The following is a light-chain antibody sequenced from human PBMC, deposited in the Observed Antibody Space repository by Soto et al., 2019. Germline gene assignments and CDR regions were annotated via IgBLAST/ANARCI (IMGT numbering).Light chain of an antibody. CDR2: EES. CDR3: QHVKTYPRT. J-gene: IGKJ4*01. Sequence: DTPLTQSPSFLSAPVEDRVTIPCRPSQAVPNNMAWYQQKPGKPPKLLIYEESTLHSGVPSRFSGRKSGTQFTLTIYSLQPEDFATYYCQHVKTYPRTFGGGANVAIK. CDR1: QAVPNN. V-gene: IGKV1-9*01.